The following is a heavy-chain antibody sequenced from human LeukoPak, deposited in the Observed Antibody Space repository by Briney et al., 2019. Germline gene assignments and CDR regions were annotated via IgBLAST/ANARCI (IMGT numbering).Heavy chain of an antibody. CDR3: ARDRASYDFWSAFDP. V-gene: IGHV1-18*01. CDR1: GYTFTSYG. J-gene: IGHJ5*02. D-gene: IGHD3-3*01. CDR2: ISAYNGNT. Sequence: ASVKVSCKASGYTFTSYGISWVRQAPGQGLEWMGRISAYNGNTNYAQKLQGRVTMTTDTSTSTAYMELRSLRSDDTAVYYCARDRASYDFWSAFDPWGQGTLVTVSS.